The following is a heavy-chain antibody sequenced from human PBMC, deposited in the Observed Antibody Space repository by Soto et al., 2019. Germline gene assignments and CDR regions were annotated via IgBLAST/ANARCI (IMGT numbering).Heavy chain of an antibody. V-gene: IGHV3-9*01. CDR3: AEDSTYYYGSGSYGWGAFDI. CDR2: ISWNSGSI. J-gene: IGHJ3*02. Sequence: PGGSLRLSCAASGFTFDDYAMHWVRQAPGKGLEWVSGISWNSGSIGYADSVKGRFTISRDNAKNSLYLQMNSLRAEDTASYYCAEDSTYYYGSGSYGWGAFDIWGQGAMVTVSS. D-gene: IGHD3-10*01. CDR1: GFTFDDYA.